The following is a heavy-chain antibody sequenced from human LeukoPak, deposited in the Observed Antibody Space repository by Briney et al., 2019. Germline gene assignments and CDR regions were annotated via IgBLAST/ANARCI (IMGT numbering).Heavy chain of an antibody. V-gene: IGHV3-7*01. CDR1: GFTFSSYW. Sequence: PGGSLRLSCAASGFTFSSYWMSWVRQAPGKGLEWVANIKQDGSEKYYVDSVKGRFTISRDNAKNSLYLQMNSLRAEDTAVYYCARPPPYYDSSGYRVWGQGTLVTVSS. CDR2: IKQDGSEK. J-gene: IGHJ4*02. D-gene: IGHD3-22*01. CDR3: ARPPPYYDSSGYRV.